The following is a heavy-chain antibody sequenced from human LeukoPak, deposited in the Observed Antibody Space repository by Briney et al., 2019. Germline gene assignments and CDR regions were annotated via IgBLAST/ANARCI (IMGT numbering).Heavy chain of an antibody. J-gene: IGHJ6*03. Sequence: GGSLRLSCAASGFTFSSYAMSWVRQAPGKGLEWVSAISGSGGSTYYADSVKGRFTISRDNAKNSLYLQMNSLRAEDTALYHCARALSSAGRGYMDVWGKGTTVTVSS. D-gene: IGHD3-10*01. CDR2: ISGSGGST. V-gene: IGHV3-23*01. CDR1: GFTFSSYA. CDR3: ARALSSAGRGYMDV.